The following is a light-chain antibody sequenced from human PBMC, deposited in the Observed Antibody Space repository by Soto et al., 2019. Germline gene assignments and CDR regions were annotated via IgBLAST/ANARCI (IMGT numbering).Light chain of an antibody. V-gene: IGKV3-15*01. CDR2: GAS. CDR3: QQYHDWPGT. J-gene: IGKJ1*01. Sequence: EIVLTQSPVTLSVSPGERATLSCRASQSVSSTLAWYQQKPGQAPRLLFYGASTGATGIPARFSGSGSETEFTLSISSLQSEDFAVYYCQQYHDWPGTFGQGTKVEIK. CDR1: QSVSST.